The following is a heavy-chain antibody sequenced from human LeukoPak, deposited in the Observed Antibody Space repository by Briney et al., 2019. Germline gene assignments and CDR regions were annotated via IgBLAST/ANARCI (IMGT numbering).Heavy chain of an antibody. CDR3: AREGISAAGIHYFDY. J-gene: IGHJ4*02. D-gene: IGHD6-13*01. V-gene: IGHV3-53*01. CDR2: IYSGGST. CDR1: GFTVSSNY. Sequence: PGGSLRLSCAASGFTVSSNYMSWVRQAPGRGLEWLSVIYSGGSTYYADSVKGRFTISRDNSKNTLYLQMNSLRAEDTAVYYCAREGISAAGIHYFDYWGQGTLVTVSS.